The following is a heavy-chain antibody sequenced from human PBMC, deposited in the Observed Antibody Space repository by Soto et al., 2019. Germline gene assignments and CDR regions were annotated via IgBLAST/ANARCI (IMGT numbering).Heavy chain of an antibody. CDR2: ISDDGSNK. V-gene: IGHV3-30-3*01. Sequence: QVQLVESGGGVVQPGRSLRLSCAASGFTFSSYAMHWVRQAPGKGLEWVAVISDDGSNKYYADSVKGRFTIARDNSKNTLYLQMNSMRAEDMAVYYCARDPMGRYYGSGSYYFDYWGQGTLVTVSS. CDR1: GFTFSSYA. D-gene: IGHD3-10*01. J-gene: IGHJ4*02. CDR3: ARDPMGRYYGSGSYYFDY.